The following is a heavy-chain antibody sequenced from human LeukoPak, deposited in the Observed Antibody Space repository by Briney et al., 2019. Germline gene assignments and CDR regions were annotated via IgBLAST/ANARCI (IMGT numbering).Heavy chain of an antibody. V-gene: IGHV3-9*01. D-gene: IGHD1-14*01. Sequence: TGGSLRLSCTASGFNFDEYAMHWVRQVPGKGLEWVSGISWTSGNIGYADSVEGRFTISRDNAKNSLYLQMNSLRPEDTALYYCAKTGGPKRYEDFDYWGQGTLVTVSS. CDR3: AKTGGPKRYEDFDY. CDR2: ISWTSGNI. CDR1: GFNFDEYA. J-gene: IGHJ4*02.